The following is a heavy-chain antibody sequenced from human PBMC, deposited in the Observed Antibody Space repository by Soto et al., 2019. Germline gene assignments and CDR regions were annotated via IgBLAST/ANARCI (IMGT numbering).Heavy chain of an antibody. J-gene: IGHJ6*02. Sequence: PGESLKISCAASAFTLSRYGMSWVRQPPGKGLEWISYISSGSGTIYYADSVKVRFTISRDNAKNSLYLQMNSLRDEDTTVYYCASDNFANWNFYYYGMDVWGQGTTVTVSS. V-gene: IGHV3-48*02. CDR1: AFTLSRYG. D-gene: IGHD1-20*01. CDR3: ASDNFANWNFYYYGMDV. CDR2: ISSGSGTI.